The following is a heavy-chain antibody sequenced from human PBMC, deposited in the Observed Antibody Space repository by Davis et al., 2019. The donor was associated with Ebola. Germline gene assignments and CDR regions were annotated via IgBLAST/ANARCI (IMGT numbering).Heavy chain of an antibody. V-gene: IGHV3-23*01. CDR2: ISSGGGAP. CDR1: GFTFSTYA. Sequence: GESLKISCAASGFTFSTYAMGWVRQAPGKGLEWVSDISSGGGAPYYADSVKGRFTTFRDNPKNTLYLQMNSLRAEDTAVYYCARDSGDYYFDYWGQGTLVTVSS. D-gene: IGHD3-10*01. CDR3: ARDSGDYYFDY. J-gene: IGHJ4*02.